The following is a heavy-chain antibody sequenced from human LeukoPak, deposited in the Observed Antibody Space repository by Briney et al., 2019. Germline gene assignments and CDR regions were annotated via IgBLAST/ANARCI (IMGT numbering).Heavy chain of an antibody. V-gene: IGHV4-34*01. D-gene: IGHD3-10*01. CDR1: GGSFSGYY. J-gene: IGHJ4*01. CDR3: ARGRSTMVRALDY. Sequence: SETLSLTCAVYGGSFSGYYWSWIRQPPGKGLEWIGEINHSGSTNYNPSLKSRVTISVDTSKNQFSLKLSSVTAADTAVYYCARGRSTMVRALDYWGHGTLVTVSS. CDR2: INHSGST.